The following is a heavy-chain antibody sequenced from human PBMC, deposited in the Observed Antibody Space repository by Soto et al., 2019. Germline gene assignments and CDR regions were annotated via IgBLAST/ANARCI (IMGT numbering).Heavy chain of an antibody. CDR1: GGSISGTTCS. CDR2: IYDSGNT. Sequence: PSETLSLTCAVSGGSISGTTCSWSWIRQPPGKGLEWIGYIYDSGNTYYNPSLKSQFSISVDTSKNQFSLKLSSVTAADTAVYYCARGGKSRQYCSSTSCYEELTYYYYYYMDVWGKGPTVTVS. V-gene: IGHV4-30-2*01. J-gene: IGHJ6*03. CDR3: ARGGKSRQYCSSTSCYEELTYYYYYYMDV. D-gene: IGHD2-2*01.